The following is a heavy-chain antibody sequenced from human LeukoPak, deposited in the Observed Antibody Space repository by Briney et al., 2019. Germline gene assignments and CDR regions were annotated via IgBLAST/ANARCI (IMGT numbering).Heavy chain of an antibody. CDR1: GASISSACYY. V-gene: IGHV4-31*03. CDR2: IYYSEST. D-gene: IGHD6-19*01. Sequence: PSPTLSLTCTVSGASISSACYYWTWIRPHPGKGLEWFGYIYYSESTYYNPSLKRRVTISVYTTKNLFSLKPSSLTAGDTAVDYCERDRYSSGMFEPWGQGTLVTVSS. J-gene: IGHJ5*02. CDR3: ERDRYSSGMFEP.